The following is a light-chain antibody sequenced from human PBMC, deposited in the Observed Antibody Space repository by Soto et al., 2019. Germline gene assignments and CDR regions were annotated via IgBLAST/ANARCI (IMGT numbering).Light chain of an antibody. CDR1: QSVSSSY. V-gene: IGKV3-20*01. Sequence: EIVLTQSPGTLSLSPGERATLSCRASQSVSSSYYLAWYQKKPGQAPRLLIYGASSRATGIPDRFSGSGSGTDFTLTISRLEPEDFAVYYCQHYGSSPFTFGPGTKVDIK. CDR2: GAS. CDR3: QHYGSSPFT. J-gene: IGKJ3*01.